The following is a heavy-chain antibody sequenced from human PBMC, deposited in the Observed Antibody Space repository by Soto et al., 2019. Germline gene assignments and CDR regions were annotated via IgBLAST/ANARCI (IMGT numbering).Heavy chain of an antibody. D-gene: IGHD2-15*01. Sequence: SETLSLTCTFSGCSISSSSYCWGWIRQPPGKGLEWIGSIYYSGSTYYNPSLKSRVTISVDTSKNQFSLKLSSVTAADTAVYYCASSPRLDCSGGSCYSGGIQLWFFSTNWFDPWGQGTLVTVSS. J-gene: IGHJ5*02. V-gene: IGHV4-39*01. CDR2: IYYSGST. CDR1: GCSISSSSYC. CDR3: ASSPRLDCSGGSCYSGGIQLWFFSTNWFDP.